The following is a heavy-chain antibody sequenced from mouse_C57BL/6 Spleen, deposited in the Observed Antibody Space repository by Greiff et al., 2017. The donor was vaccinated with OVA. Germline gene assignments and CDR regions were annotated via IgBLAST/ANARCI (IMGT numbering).Heavy chain of an antibody. CDR3: AREDDYDGTLY. D-gene: IGHD2-4*01. J-gene: IGHJ3*01. CDR1: GFTFSSYA. CDR2: ISDGGSYT. Sequence: EVMLVESGGGLVKPGGSLKLSCAASGFTFSSYAMSWVRQTPEKRLEWVATISDGGSYTYYPDNVKGRFTISRDNAKNNLYLQMSNLKSEDTAMYYCAREDDYDGTLYWGQGTLVTVSA. V-gene: IGHV5-4*01.